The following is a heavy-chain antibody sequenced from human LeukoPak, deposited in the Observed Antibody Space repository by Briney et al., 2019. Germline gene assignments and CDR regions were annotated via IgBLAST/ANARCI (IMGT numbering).Heavy chain of an antibody. J-gene: IGHJ4*02. CDR1: GFTFDDYG. V-gene: IGHV3-20*04. Sequence: GGSLRLSCAASGFTFDDYGMSWVRQVPGKGLEWVPGINWNGGSTGNADSVKGRFTISRDNAKNSLYLQMNSLRAEDTAVYYCAKEIWPTVTIPGRTYFDYWGQGTLVTVSS. D-gene: IGHD4-17*01. CDR2: INWNGGST. CDR3: AKEIWPTVTIPGRTYFDY.